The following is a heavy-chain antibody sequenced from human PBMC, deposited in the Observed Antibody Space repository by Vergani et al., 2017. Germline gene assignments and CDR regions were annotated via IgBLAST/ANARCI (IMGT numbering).Heavy chain of an antibody. CDR1: GASIRSSNYY. J-gene: IGHJ5*02. V-gene: IGHV4-39*01. CDR2: IYYSGST. CDR3: ARHSTVEWLVKLGWIDP. D-gene: IGHD6-19*01. Sequence: QLQLQESGPGLVKPSATLSLTCSVSGASIRSSNYYLVWIRQPPGKGLEWIASIYYSGSTYYNPSLKSRVTISVDTSKNQFSLKLSSVTAADTAVYFCARHSTVEWLVKLGWIDPWGQGILVTVSS.